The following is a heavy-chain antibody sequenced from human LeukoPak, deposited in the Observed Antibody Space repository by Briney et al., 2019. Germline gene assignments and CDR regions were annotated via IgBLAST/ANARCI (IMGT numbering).Heavy chain of an antibody. CDR1: GYTFTNYY. J-gene: IGHJ5*02. Sequence: ASVKVSCKASGYTFTNYYMHWVRQAPGQGLEWMGIINPSGGTTSYAQKFQSRLTMTRDTSTSTVYMELSSLRSEDTAVYYCAKDSAAPGTRGWFDPWGQGTLVTVSS. D-gene: IGHD6-13*01. CDR2: INPSGGTT. V-gene: IGHV1-46*01. CDR3: AKDSAAPGTRGWFDP.